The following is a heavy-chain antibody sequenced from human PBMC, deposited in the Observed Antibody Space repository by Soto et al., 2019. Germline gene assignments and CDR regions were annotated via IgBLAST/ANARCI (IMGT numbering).Heavy chain of an antibody. Sequence: GGSLRLSCAASGFTFSSYGMHWVRQAPGKGLEWVAVISYDGSNKYYADSVKGRFTISRDNSKNTLYLQMNSLRAEDTAVYYCAKDHSITIFGVAPRHGMDVWGQGTTVTVSS. CDR3: AKDHSITIFGVAPRHGMDV. J-gene: IGHJ6*02. CDR2: ISYDGSNK. D-gene: IGHD3-3*01. V-gene: IGHV3-30*18. CDR1: GFTFSSYG.